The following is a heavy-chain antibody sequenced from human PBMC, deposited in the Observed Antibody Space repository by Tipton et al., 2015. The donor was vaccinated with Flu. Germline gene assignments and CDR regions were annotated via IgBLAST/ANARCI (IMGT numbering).Heavy chain of an antibody. D-gene: IGHD6-19*01. CDR1: GYSFTSYW. V-gene: IGHV5-51*01. CDR3: ARRLTYASGWDY. CDR2: IYPADSNT. Sequence: QLVQSGAEVKKPGESLKISCEGSGYSFTSYWIGWVRQMPGKGLEWMGIIYPADSNTRYSPSFQGQVTISVDKSISTAFLQWSSLKASDSAMYFCARRLTYASGWDYWGQGTLVTVSS. J-gene: IGHJ4*02.